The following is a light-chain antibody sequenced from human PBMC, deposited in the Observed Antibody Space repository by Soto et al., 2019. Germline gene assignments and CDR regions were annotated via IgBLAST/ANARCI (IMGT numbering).Light chain of an antibody. J-gene: IGKJ2*01. CDR1: QSVTGSY. Sequence: EIVLTQSPGTLSLSPGERATLSCRASQSVTGSYLAWYQQKPGKAPRLLIYNAFSRATGIPDRFSGSGSGTDFTLPLSRLEPEDFAVYFCQQLLTSPFTFGQGTQVEIK. CDR2: NAF. V-gene: IGKV3-20*01. CDR3: QQLLTSPFT.